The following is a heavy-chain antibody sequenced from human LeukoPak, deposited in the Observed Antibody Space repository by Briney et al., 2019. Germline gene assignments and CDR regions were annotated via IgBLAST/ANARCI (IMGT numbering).Heavy chain of an antibody. CDR3: VREGGYGGYFDY. V-gene: IGHV1-69*05. CDR2: IIPIFGTA. Sequence: SVKVSCKASGGTFSGYAISWVRQAPGQGLEWMGGIIPIFGTANYAQKFQGRVTITTDESTSTAYMELSSLRSEDTAVYYCVREGGYGGYFDYWGQGTLVTVSS. CDR1: GGTFSGYA. D-gene: IGHD4-23*01. J-gene: IGHJ4*02.